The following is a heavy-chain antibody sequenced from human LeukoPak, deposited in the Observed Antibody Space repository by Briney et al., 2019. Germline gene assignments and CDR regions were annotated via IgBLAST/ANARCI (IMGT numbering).Heavy chain of an antibody. Sequence: SETLSLTCTVSGGSISSSSYYWGWIRQPPGKGLEWIGSIYYSGSTYYNPSLKSRVTISVDTSKNQFPLKLSSVTAADTAVYYCAREPRPLGVLGYYMDVWGKGTTVTVSS. V-gene: IGHV4-39*06. CDR2: IYYSGST. D-gene: IGHD3-10*01. CDR3: AREPRPLGVLGYYMDV. CDR1: GGSISSSSYY. J-gene: IGHJ6*03.